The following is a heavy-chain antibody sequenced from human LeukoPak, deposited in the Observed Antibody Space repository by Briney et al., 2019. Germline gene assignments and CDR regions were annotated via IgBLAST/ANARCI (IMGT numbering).Heavy chain of an antibody. CDR2: MDDSGSN. Sequence: PSETLSLTCTAPGGFISSYYWSWVRQPPGKGLEWIGKMDDSGSNNYNPSRKSRVAISVETSKNQFSLELSSVTPADTAVYYCARLVYDTYYSYYMDVWGKGTTVTVSS. D-gene: IGHD3-22*01. CDR1: GGFISSYY. V-gene: IGHV4-59*01. J-gene: IGHJ6*03. CDR3: ARLVYDTYYSYYMDV.